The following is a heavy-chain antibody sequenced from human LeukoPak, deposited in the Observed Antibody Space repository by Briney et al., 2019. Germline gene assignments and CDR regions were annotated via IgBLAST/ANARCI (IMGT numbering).Heavy chain of an antibody. D-gene: IGHD6-19*01. CDR1: GGSISSYC. J-gene: IGHJ4*02. CDR3: ARELGSSGLFRKERPEYYFDY. Sequence: AETLSLTCTVSGGSISSYCWSWLRQPPGKGLEYVGYTHYSGANNYNPSLKSGVSITLDTSGNQSSLTLSSVTAADTAVYYCARELGSSGLFRKERPEYYFDYWGQGTLVTVSS. CDR2: THYSGAN. V-gene: IGHV4-59*12.